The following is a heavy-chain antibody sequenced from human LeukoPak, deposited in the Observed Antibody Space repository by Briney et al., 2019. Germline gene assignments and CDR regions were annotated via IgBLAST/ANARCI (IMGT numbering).Heavy chain of an antibody. J-gene: IGHJ4*02. CDR1: GGSISSYY. CDR2: IYTSGST. D-gene: IGHD2-2*01. CDR3: ARLQGYIVVVPAAIDY. Sequence: SETLSLTCTVSGGSISSYYWSWIRQPAGKGLEWIGRIYTSGSTTYNPSLKSRVTMSVDTSKNQFSLKLSSVTAADTAVYYCARLQGYIVVVPAAIDYWGQGTLVTVSS. V-gene: IGHV4-4*07.